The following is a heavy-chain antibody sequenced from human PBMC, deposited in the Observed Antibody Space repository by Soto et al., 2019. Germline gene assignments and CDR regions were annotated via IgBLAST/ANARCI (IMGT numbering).Heavy chain of an antibody. Sequence: GASVKVSCKASGYTFSNYGISWVRQAPGQGLEWMGWFSSYNGDARYAQNLQGRVTMTTDTSTSTAYMELWSLRSDDTAVYYCAREDSGGLDYWGQGTLVTGSS. D-gene: IGHD1-26*01. CDR2: FSSYNGDA. CDR3: AREDSGGLDY. J-gene: IGHJ4*02. CDR1: GYTFSNYG. V-gene: IGHV1-18*01.